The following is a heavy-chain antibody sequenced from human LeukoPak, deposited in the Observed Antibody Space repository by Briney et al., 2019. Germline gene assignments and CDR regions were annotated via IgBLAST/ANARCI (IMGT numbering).Heavy chain of an antibody. CDR2: IYTSGST. CDR1: GGSFSGYY. D-gene: IGHD3-10*01. J-gene: IGHJ5*02. CDR3: ARDSGTTGEVKFDP. Sequence: PSETLSLTCAVYGGSFSGYYWSWIRQPPGKGLEWIGRIYTSGSTNYNPSLNSRVTMSLDTSKNQFSLKLSSVTAADTAVYYCARDSGTTGEVKFDPWGQGTLVTVSS. V-gene: IGHV4-59*10.